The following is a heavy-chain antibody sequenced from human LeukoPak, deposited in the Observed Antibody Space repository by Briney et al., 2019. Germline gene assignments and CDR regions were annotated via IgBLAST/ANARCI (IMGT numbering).Heavy chain of an antibody. CDR3: ARDLLGWELHYFDY. J-gene: IGHJ4*02. D-gene: IGHD1-26*01. V-gene: IGHV4-38-2*02. CDR1: GYSISSGYY. Sequence: PSETLSLTCTVSGYSISSGYYWGWIRQPPGKGLEWIGSIYHSGSTYYNPSLKSRVTISVDMSKNQFSLKLTSVTAADTAVYYCARDLLGWELHYFDYWGQGTLATVSS. CDR2: IYHSGST.